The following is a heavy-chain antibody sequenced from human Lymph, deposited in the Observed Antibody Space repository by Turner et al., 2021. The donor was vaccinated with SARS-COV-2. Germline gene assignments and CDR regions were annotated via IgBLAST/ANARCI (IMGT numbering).Heavy chain of an antibody. CDR2: IWYDGSNK. Sequence: QVQLVESGGGVVQPGRSLRLSCAASGFTFSSYGMHWVRQAPGKGREWVAVIWYDGSNKYYADSVKGRFTISRDNYKNTLYLQMNSLRAEDTAVYYCARVKGYNGYDLRYYYGMDVWGQGTTVTVSS. D-gene: IGHD5-12*01. CDR3: ARVKGYNGYDLRYYYGMDV. V-gene: IGHV3-33*01. J-gene: IGHJ6*02. CDR1: GFTFSSYG.